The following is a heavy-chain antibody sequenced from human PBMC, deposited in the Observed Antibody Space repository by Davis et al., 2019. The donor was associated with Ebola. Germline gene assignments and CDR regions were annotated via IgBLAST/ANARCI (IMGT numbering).Heavy chain of an antibody. J-gene: IGHJ5*02. CDR2: VYYSGST. CDR1: GGSVNSGDYY. D-gene: IGHD4-23*01. V-gene: IGHV4-61*08. Sequence: PGGSLRLSCNVSGGSVNSGDYYWSWVRQPPGKGLEWIGYVYYSGSTNINPSFKSRVTISVDTSRKQFSLKVNSVTAADTAVYYCARMTGNYWFDPWGQGTLVTVSS. CDR3: ARMTGNYWFDP.